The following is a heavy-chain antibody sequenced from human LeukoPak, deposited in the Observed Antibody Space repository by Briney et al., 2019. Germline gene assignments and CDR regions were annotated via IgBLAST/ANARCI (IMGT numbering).Heavy chain of an antibody. CDR1: GFTFSSYA. D-gene: IGHD3-10*01. V-gene: IGHV3-23*01. CDR2: ISGSGGST. Sequence: PGGSLRLSCAASGFTFSSYAMSWVRQAPGKGLEWVSAISGSGGSTYYADPVKGRFTIPRDNSKNTLYLQMNSLRAEDTAEYYCARPDYYGSGRFDPWGQGTLVTVSS. J-gene: IGHJ5*02. CDR3: ARPDYYGSGRFDP.